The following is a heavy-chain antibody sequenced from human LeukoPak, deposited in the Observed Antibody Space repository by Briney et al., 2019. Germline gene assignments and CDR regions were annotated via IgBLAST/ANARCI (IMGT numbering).Heavy chain of an antibody. J-gene: IGHJ4*02. V-gene: IGHV3-23*01. CDR2: ISSSGDST. Sequence: GGSLRLSCAASGLSFSSYAMSWVRQAPGKGLEWASSISSSGDSTYYTNSVKGRFTISRDNSKNTLYLQMNSLRAEDTAVYYCAKDQGIKGPVGATVGWGQGTLVTVSS. D-gene: IGHD1-26*01. CDR3: AKDQGIKGPVGATVG. CDR1: GLSFSSYA.